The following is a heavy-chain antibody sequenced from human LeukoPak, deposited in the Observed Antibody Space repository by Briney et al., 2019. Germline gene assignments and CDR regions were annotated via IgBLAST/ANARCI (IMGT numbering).Heavy chain of an antibody. CDR1: GFTFNIYA. D-gene: IGHD5-12*01. J-gene: IGHJ1*01. Sequence: GGSLRLSCAASGFTFNIYAMHWVRQAPGKGLEWVAVISFDGTSKFYADSVKGRFTISRDNSKNTLYLQMKNPRPEDTAIYYCARPSGYSSSWDMNFQHWGQGTLVSVSS. V-gene: IGHV3-30*04. CDR3: ARPSGYSSSWDMNFQH. CDR2: ISFDGTSK.